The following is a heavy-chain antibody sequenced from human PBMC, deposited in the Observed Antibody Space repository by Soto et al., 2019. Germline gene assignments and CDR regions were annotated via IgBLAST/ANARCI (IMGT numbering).Heavy chain of an antibody. CDR2: IYHGGST. CDR1: AFTVSTNY. D-gene: IGHD2-8*01. CDR3: ARTLGYCTQGICYGYHYYGMDV. V-gene: IGHV3-53*02. J-gene: IGHJ6*02. Sequence: EVQLVETGGGLIQPGGSLRLSCAASAFTVSTNYMSWVRQAPGKGREWVSVIYHGGSTYYADSVKGRFTISRDHSKNTLYLQMNSLRAEDTAVYYCARTLGYCTQGICYGYHYYGMDVWGQGTTVTVSS.